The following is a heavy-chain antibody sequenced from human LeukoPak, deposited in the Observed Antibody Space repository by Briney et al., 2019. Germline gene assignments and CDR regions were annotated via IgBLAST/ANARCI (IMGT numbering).Heavy chain of an antibody. Sequence: PGGSLRLSCAASGFTSSSYWMSWVRQAPGKGLEWVANIKQDGSEKYYVDSVKGRFTISRDNAKNSLYLQMNSLRAEDTAVYYCARTTVTTRWFDPWGQGTLVTVSS. J-gene: IGHJ5*02. CDR2: IKQDGSEK. CDR3: ARTTVTTRWFDP. CDR1: GFTSSSYW. D-gene: IGHD4-17*01. V-gene: IGHV3-7*01.